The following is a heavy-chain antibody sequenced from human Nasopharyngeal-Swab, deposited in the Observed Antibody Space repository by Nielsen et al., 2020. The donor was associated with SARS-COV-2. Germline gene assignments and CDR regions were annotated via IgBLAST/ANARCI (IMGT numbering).Heavy chain of an antibody. V-gene: IGHV3-33*01. CDR1: GFTFSSYG. CDR3: ARFSDSGSYPGY. J-gene: IGHJ4*02. D-gene: IGHD1-26*01. Sequence: GGSLRLSCAASGFTFSSYGMHWVRQAPGKGLEWVAVIWYDGSNKYYADSVKGRFTISRDNSKNTLYLQMNSLRAEDTAVYYCARFSDSGSYPGYWGQGTLVTVSS. CDR2: IWYDGSNK.